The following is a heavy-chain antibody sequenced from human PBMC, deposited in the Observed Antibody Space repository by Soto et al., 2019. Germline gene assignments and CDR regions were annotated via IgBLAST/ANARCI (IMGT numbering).Heavy chain of an antibody. CDR1: GFSFSRYG. CDR3: ARGWGGNSAYFDY. J-gene: IGHJ4*02. D-gene: IGHD2-21*02. Sequence: QVQLVESGGGVVQPGRSLRLSCAASGFSFSRYGMHWVRQAPGKGLEWVAVIWYDGSNKYYADSVKGRFTISRDNSKNTLYLQMNSLRAEDTAVYYCARGWGGNSAYFDYWGQGTLVTVFS. V-gene: IGHV3-33*01. CDR2: IWYDGSNK.